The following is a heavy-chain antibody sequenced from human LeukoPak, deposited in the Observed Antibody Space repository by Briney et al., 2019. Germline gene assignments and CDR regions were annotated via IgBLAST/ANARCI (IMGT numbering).Heavy chain of an antibody. D-gene: IGHD3-3*01. V-gene: IGHV3-23*01. J-gene: IGHJ4*02. CDR2: ISGSGGST. Sequence: PGGSLRLSCAASGFTFSSYGMSWVRQAPGKGLEWVSAISGSGGSTYYADSVKGRFTISRDNSKNTLYLQMNSLRAEDTAVYYCAKDSRGGDFWSGYYVFDYWGQGTLVTVSS. CDR3: AKDSRGGDFWSGYYVFDY. CDR1: GFTFSSYG.